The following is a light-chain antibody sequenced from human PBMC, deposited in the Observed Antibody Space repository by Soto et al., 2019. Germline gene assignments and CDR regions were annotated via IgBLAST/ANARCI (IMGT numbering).Light chain of an antibody. CDR2: GAS. Sequence: EIVMTQSPATLSVSPGERATLSCRASQSVSSNLAWYQQKPGQAPRLLIYGASTRATGIPARFSGSGSGTEFTLTISSLESEDFAVYYCQQYDNWLPSTVGQGTRVEIK. V-gene: IGKV3-15*01. CDR3: QQYDNWLPST. J-gene: IGKJ5*01. CDR1: QSVSSN.